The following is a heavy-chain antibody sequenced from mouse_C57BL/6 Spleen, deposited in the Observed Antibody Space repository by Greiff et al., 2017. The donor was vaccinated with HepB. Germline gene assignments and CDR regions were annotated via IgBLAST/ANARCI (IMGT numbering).Heavy chain of an antibody. CDR3: ARRTREAMDY. J-gene: IGHJ4*01. V-gene: IGHV1-52*01. Sequence: VQLQQPGAELVRPGSSVKLSCKASGYTFTSYWMHGVKQRPIQGLEWIGNIDPSDSETHYNQKFKDKATLTVDKSSSTAYMHLSSLTSEDSAVYYCARRTREAMDYWGQGTSVTVSS. CDR1: GYTFTSYW. CDR2: IDPSDSET.